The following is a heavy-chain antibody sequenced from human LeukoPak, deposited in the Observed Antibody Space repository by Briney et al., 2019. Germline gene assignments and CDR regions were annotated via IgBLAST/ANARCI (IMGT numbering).Heavy chain of an antibody. D-gene: IGHD2-2*01. Sequence: GGSLRLSCAASGFTLSSYAMHWVRQAPGKGLEWVAVISYDGSNKYYADSVKGRFTISRDNSKNTLYLQMNSLRAEDTAVYYCARDPRTALIVVVPAATWFDPWGQGTLVTVSS. CDR1: GFTLSSYA. V-gene: IGHV3-30-3*01. J-gene: IGHJ5*02. CDR3: ARDPRTALIVVVPAATWFDP. CDR2: ISYDGSNK.